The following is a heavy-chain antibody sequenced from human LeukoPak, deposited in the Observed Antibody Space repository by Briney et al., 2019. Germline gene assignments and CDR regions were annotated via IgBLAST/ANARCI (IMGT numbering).Heavy chain of an antibody. CDR1: GYTLTELS. Sequence: ASVKVSCKVSGYTLTELSMHWVRQAPGKGLEWMGGFDPEDSETIYAQKFQGRVTMTEDTSTDTAYMELSSLRSEDTAVYYCATGADYYDSSGYYGLSYWGQGTLVTVSS. V-gene: IGHV1-24*01. CDR3: ATGADYYDSSGYYGLSY. J-gene: IGHJ4*02. D-gene: IGHD3-22*01. CDR2: FDPEDSET.